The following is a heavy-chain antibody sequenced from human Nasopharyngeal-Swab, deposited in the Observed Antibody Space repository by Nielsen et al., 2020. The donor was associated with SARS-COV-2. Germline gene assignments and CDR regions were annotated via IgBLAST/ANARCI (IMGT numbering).Heavy chain of an antibody. J-gene: IGHJ4*02. V-gene: IGHV2-5*02. Sequence: SGPTLVKPTQTLTLTCTFSGFSLSTSGVGVGWIRQPPGKALEWLALTYWDDDKRYSPSLKSRLTITKDTSKNQVVLTMTNMDPVDTATYYCARQGDYDILTGYGYWGQGTLVTVSS. D-gene: IGHD3-9*01. CDR3: ARQGDYDILTGYGY. CDR2: TYWDDDK. CDR1: GFSLSTSGVG.